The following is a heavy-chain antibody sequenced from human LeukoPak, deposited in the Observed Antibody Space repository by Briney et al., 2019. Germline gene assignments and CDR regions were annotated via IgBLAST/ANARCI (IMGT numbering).Heavy chain of an antibody. CDR2: VLWNGGRT. CDR1: GFTFDDYG. D-gene: IGHD2-2*01. V-gene: IGHV3-20*04. CDR3: ARHVPAAVGYYFDY. Sequence: GGSLRLSCAASGFTFDDYGMSWVRQAPGKGLEWGSGVLWNGGRTGYADSVKGRFTISRDNAKNSLYLQMNSLRAEDTALYYCARHVPAAVGYYFDYWGQGTLVTVSS. J-gene: IGHJ4*02.